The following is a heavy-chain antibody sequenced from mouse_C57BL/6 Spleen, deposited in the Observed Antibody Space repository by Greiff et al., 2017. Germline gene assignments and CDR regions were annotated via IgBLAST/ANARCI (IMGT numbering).Heavy chain of an antibody. V-gene: IGHV1-50*01. D-gene: IGHD3-3*01. CDR3: TRRCCFYCDY. CDR1: GYTFTSYW. J-gene: IGHJ2*01. Sequence: QVQLQQPGAELVKPGASVKLSCKASGYTFTSYWMQWVKQRPGQGLEWIGEIDPSDSYTNYNQKFKGKATLTVDTSSSTAYMQLSSLTSEDSAVYHCTRRCCFYCDYWGQGTTLTVSS. CDR2: IDPSDSYT.